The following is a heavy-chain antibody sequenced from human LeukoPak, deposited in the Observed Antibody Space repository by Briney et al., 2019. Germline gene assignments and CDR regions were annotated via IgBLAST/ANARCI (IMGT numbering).Heavy chain of an antibody. CDR1: GGTFSSYA. J-gene: IGHJ3*02. CDR3: ARENGDYSAFDI. Sequence: SVKVSCKASGGTFSSYAISWVRQAPGQGLEWMGRIIPILGIANYAQKLQGRVTITADKSTSTAYMELSSLRSEDTAVYYCARENGDYSAFDIWGQGTMVTVSS. CDR2: IIPILGIA. V-gene: IGHV1-69*04. D-gene: IGHD4-17*01.